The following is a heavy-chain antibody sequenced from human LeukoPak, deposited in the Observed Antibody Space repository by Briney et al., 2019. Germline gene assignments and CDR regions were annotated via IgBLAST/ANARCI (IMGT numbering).Heavy chain of an antibody. D-gene: IGHD6-13*01. CDR2: IYYSGST. CDR1: GGSISNYY. CDR3: ARDTSAATQNWFDP. Sequence: SETLSLTCTVSGGSISNYYWSWIRQPPGKGLEWIGYIYYSGSTNYNPSLKSRVTISVDTSKNQFSLKPSSVTAADTAVYYCARDTSAATQNWFDPWGQGTLVTVSS. J-gene: IGHJ5*02. V-gene: IGHV4-59*01.